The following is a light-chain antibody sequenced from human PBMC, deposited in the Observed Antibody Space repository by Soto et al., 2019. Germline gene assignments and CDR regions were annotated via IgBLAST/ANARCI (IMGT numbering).Light chain of an antibody. V-gene: IGLV2-11*01. CDR1: NSDVGRYNA. J-gene: IGLJ2*01. CDR2: AVS. Sequence: QSALTQPRSVSGSPGQSVTISCTGTNSDVGRYNAVSWYQQLPGKAPKLIISAVSRRPSGVPDRFSGSKSGNTASLTISGLQAEDEADYHCFPYTASDNWVFGGGTKVTVL. CDR3: FPYTASDNWV.